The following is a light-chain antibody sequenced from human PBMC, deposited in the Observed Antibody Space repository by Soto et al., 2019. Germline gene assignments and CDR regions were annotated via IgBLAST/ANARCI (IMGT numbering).Light chain of an antibody. CDR3: QQYNNWPPWT. J-gene: IGKJ1*01. CDR1: QSVSSN. V-gene: IGKV3-15*01. CDR2: GAS. Sequence: EIVMTQSPATLSVSPGERATLSCRASQSVSSNLAWYQQKPGQAPRLLIYGASTSATGIPARFSGSGCGKEVTLTIGSLQSEDVAVYYCQQYNNWPPWTFGQWNKVYIK.